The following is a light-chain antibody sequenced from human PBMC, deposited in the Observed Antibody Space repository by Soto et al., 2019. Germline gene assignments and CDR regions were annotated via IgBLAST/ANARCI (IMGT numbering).Light chain of an antibody. CDR2: YDS. V-gene: IGLV3-21*04. Sequence: SYELTQPPSVSVAPEKTARLTCRGANIGSKRVHWYPQKPGQAPVLVIYYDSDRPSGIPERFSGSNSGNTATLTINRVEAGDEADYYCQVWDITTDHYVFGTGTKLTVL. CDR1: NIGSKR. CDR3: QVWDITTDHYV. J-gene: IGLJ1*01.